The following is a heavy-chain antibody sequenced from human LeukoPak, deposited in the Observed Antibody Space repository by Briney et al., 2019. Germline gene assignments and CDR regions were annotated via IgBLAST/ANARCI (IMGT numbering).Heavy chain of an antibody. CDR3: AKVPYSGFYDSSGYYYYFDY. CDR2: ISGSGDST. V-gene: IGHV3-23*01. Sequence: GGSLRLSCAASGFTFSKYAVSWVRQAPGKGLEWVSSISGSGDSTYYADSVKGRFTISRDNSKNTLFLQVNSLRADDTAVYYCAKVPYSGFYDSSGYYYYFDYWGQGTLVTVSS. J-gene: IGHJ4*02. CDR1: GFTFSKYA. D-gene: IGHD3-22*01.